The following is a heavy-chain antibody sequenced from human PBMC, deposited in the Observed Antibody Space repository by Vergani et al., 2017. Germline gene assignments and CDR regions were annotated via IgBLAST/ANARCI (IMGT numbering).Heavy chain of an antibody. V-gene: IGHV1-2*02. CDR2: INPNSGGT. J-gene: IGHJ6*02. Sequence: VQLVQSGAEVKKPGASVKVFCKASGYTFTGYYMHWVRQAPGQGLEWMGWINPNSGGTNYAQKFQGRVTMTRDTSISTAYMELSRLRSDDTAVYYCGREGGPYSGSYSYYYGMDVWGQGTTVSVSS. CDR1: GYTFTGYY. D-gene: IGHD1-26*01. CDR3: GREGGPYSGSYSYYYGMDV.